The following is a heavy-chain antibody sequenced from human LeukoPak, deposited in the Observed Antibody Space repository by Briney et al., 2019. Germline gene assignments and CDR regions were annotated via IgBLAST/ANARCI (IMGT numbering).Heavy chain of an antibody. Sequence: GASVTVSCKASGGTFSSYAISWVRQAPGQGLEWMGRIIPILGIANYAQKFQGRVTITADKSTSTAYMELSSLRSEDTAVYYCARGAVAGTVVDYFDYWGQGTLVTVSS. CDR3: ARGAVAGTVVDYFDY. D-gene: IGHD6-19*01. CDR1: GGTFSSYA. CDR2: IIPILGIA. V-gene: IGHV1-69*04. J-gene: IGHJ4*02.